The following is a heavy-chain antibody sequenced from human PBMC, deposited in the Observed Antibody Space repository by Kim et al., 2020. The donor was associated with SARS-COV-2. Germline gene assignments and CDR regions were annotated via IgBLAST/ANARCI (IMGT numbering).Heavy chain of an antibody. CDR1: GFTFSNTW. J-gene: IGHJ4*02. V-gene: IGHV3-15*01. CDR3: TTDRSRVLDTY. CDR2: IKSKTDGGTT. Sequence: GGSLRLSCAASGFTFSNTWMSWVRQAPGKGLEWVGRIKSKTDGGTTDYAAPVKGRFTISRDDSKNTLYLQMNSLKPEDTAVYFCTTDRSRVLDTYWGQGTLVTVSS. D-gene: IGHD5-18*01.